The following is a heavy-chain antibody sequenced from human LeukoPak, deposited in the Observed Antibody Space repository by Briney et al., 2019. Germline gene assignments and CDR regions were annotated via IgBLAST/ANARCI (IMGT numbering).Heavy chain of an antibody. Sequence: GGSLRLSCSASGFSFRTYWMTWVRRAPGKGLEWVADIKKDGSERYYVDSVKGRFTISRDNAKNSVFLQMNSLRVEDTAVYYCSWSGEADWGQGTLVTVSS. D-gene: IGHD3-3*01. V-gene: IGHV3-7*01. J-gene: IGHJ4*02. CDR3: SWSGEAD. CDR1: GFSFRTYW. CDR2: IKKDGSER.